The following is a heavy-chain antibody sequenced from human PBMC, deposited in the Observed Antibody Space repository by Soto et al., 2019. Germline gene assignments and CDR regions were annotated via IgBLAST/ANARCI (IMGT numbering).Heavy chain of an antibody. J-gene: IGHJ4*02. CDR2: IYHSGST. V-gene: IGHV4-4*02. CDR1: GQYIKSNFW. D-gene: IGHD4-17*01. Sequence: PSETLSLTCLVSGQYIKSNFWWAWVRQSPGKDLEWIGEIYHSGSTNYNPSLKSRVTISVDTSKNQFSLKLSSVTAADTAVYYCARGKYGDYRRFDYWGQGTLVTVSS. CDR3: ARGKYGDYRRFDY.